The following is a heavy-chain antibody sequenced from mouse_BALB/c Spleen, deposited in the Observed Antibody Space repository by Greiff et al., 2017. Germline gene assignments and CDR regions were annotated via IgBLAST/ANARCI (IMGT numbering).Heavy chain of an antibody. J-gene: IGHJ4*01. CDR3: ASWPYYAMDY. CDR1: GYTFTDYN. CDR2: IYPYNGGT. V-gene: IGHV1S29*02. Sequence: DVKLQESGPELVKPGASVKISCKASGYTFTDYNMHWVKQSHGKSLEWIGYIYPYNGGTGYNQKFKSKATLTVDNSSSTAYMELRSLTSEDSAVYYCASWPYYAMDYWGQGTSVTVSS.